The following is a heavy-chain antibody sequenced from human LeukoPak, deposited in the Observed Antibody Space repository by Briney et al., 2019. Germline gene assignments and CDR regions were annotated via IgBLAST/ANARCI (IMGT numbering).Heavy chain of an antibody. Sequence: PGGSLRLSCAASGFIFSSNAMSWVRQAPGKGLEWVSGISDSGGSTYYADSVKGRFTISRDNSKNLLYLQMSSLRAEDTAVYYCAKQDPYSSAWYPWGQGTLVTVSS. J-gene: IGHJ5*02. D-gene: IGHD6-19*01. CDR3: AKQDPYSSAWYP. CDR2: ISDSGGST. V-gene: IGHV3-23*01. CDR1: GFIFSSNA.